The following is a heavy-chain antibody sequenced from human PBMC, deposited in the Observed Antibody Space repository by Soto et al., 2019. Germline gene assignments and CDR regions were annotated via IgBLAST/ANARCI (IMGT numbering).Heavy chain of an antibody. J-gene: IGHJ5*02. CDR3: ATRSPQIVVTLLAFPT. Sequence: SETLSLTCAVSGDSISSTFWWTWVRQPPGKGLEWIGEVYHSGSTRYNPSLKSRVTISVDKPNNQFSLKLSSMTGADTAVYYCATRSPQIVVTLLAFPTWGQGTPVTVSS. CDR1: GDSISSTFW. V-gene: IGHV4-4*02. CDR2: VYHSGST. D-gene: IGHD2-21*01.